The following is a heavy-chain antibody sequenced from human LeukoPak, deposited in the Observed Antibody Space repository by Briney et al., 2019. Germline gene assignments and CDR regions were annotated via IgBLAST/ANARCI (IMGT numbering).Heavy chain of an antibody. CDR2: ISGSGGST. V-gene: IGHV3-23*01. CDR3: AKDRSCNVCHGDFDY. Sequence: GGSLRLSCAASGFTFSSYGMHWVRQAPGKGLEWVSTISGSGGSTYYADSVKGRFTISRDNSKNTVYLQMNSLRAEDTAVYYCAKDRSCNVCHGDFDYWGQGTLVTVSS. CDR1: GFTFSSYG. D-gene: IGHD2-8*01. J-gene: IGHJ4*02.